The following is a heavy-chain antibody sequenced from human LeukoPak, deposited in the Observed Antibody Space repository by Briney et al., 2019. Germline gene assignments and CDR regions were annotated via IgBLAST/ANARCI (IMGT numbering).Heavy chain of an antibody. V-gene: IGHV3-23*01. CDR2: ISGSGGST. Sequence: PGGSLRLSCAASGFTFSSYAMSWVRQAPGKGLEWVSAISGSGGSTYYADSVKGRFTISRDNSKNTLYLQMNSLRAEDTAVYYCAKGLLPTIFGVVTWFDPWGQGTLVTVSS. CDR3: AKGLLPTIFGVVTWFDP. CDR1: GFTFSSYA. D-gene: IGHD3-3*01. J-gene: IGHJ5*02.